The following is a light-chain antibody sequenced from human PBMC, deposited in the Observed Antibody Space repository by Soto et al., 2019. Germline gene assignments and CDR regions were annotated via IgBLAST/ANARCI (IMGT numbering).Light chain of an antibody. Sequence: EIVMARSPATLSVSPGGRATLSCRASQSVSSDLAWYHQKPGQAPRLLIYGASTRATGIPARFSGSGSGTEFTLTINSLQSEDFAVYYCQQYNNWPRTFGQGTKVDIK. CDR3: QQYNNWPRT. CDR1: QSVSSD. CDR2: GAS. J-gene: IGKJ1*01. V-gene: IGKV3-15*01.